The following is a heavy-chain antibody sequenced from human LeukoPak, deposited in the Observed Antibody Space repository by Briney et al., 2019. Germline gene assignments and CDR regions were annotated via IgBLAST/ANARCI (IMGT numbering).Heavy chain of an antibody. V-gene: IGHV3-9*01. CDR1: GFTFDDYA. J-gene: IGHJ5*02. D-gene: IGHD3-22*01. CDR2: ISWNSGSI. CDR3: AKDITSSGRGWFDP. Sequence: PGGSLRLSCAASGFTFDDYAMHWVRQAPGKGLEWVSGISWNSGSIGYADSVKGRFTISRDNAKNSLYLQMNSLRAEDTALYYCAKDITSSGRGWFDPWGQGTLVTVSS.